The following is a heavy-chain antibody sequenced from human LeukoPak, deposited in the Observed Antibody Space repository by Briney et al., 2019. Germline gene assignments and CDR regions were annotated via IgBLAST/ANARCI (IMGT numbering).Heavy chain of an antibody. CDR2: IYPDDSDT. J-gene: IGHJ3*01. Sequence: GESLMISCKGSGYSFITHWTGWVRQMPGKGLEWMAIIYPDDSDTTYSPSFQGRITISADTSINTAYLQWSSLKASDTAMYYCVRRRDSDGYDGFDLWGQGTMVTVSS. CDR1: GYSFITHW. CDR3: VRRRDSDGYDGFDL. D-gene: IGHD3-22*01. V-gene: IGHV5-51*01.